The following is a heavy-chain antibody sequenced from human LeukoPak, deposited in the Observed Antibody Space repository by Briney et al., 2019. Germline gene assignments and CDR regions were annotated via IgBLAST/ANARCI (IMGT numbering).Heavy chain of an antibody. J-gene: IGHJ4*02. CDR1: GGSVSSGSYY. D-gene: IGHD5-24*01. CDR3: ARGKRLVFGEMATIVYFDY. CDR2: IYYSGST. Sequence: SETLSLTCTVSGGSVSSGSYYWSWIRQPPGKGLEWIGYIYYSGSTNYNPSLKSRVTISVDTSKNQFSLKLSSVTAADTAVYYCARGKRLVFGEMATIVYFDYWGQGTLVTVSS. V-gene: IGHV4-61*01.